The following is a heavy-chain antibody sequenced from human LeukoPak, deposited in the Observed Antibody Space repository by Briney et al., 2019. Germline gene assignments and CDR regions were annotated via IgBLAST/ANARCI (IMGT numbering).Heavy chain of an antibody. CDR2: ISGSGGST. CDR3: AKGSFHYYILTGYADYFDY. CDR1: GFTFSSYA. J-gene: IGHJ4*02. V-gene: IGHV3-23*01. D-gene: IGHD3-9*01. Sequence: GASLRLSCAASGFTFSSYAMSWVRQAPGKGLEWVSAISGSGGSTYYADSVKGRFTISRDNSKNTLYLQMNSLRAEDTAVYYCAKGSFHYYILTGYADYFDYWGQGTLVTVSS.